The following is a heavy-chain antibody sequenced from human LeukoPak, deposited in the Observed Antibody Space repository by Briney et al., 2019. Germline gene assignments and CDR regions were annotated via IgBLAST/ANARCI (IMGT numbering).Heavy chain of an antibody. J-gene: IGHJ4*02. D-gene: IGHD5-12*01. CDR2: INSGTGTFT. CDR1: GFTFTNYE. V-gene: IGHV3-48*03. CDR3: ARTLSGYDSDVAC. Sequence: GGSLRLSWAASGFTFTNYEMNWVRQAPGKGLEWVAYINSGTGTFTYYADSVKGRFTISRDNAKNSLYLQMGSLRAEDTALYYCARTLSGYDSDVACWGRGALVTVSS.